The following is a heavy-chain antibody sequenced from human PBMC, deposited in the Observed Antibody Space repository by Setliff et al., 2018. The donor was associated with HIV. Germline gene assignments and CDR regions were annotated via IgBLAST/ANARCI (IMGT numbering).Heavy chain of an antibody. D-gene: IGHD6-19*01. CDR3: AGHHSSAPLRRWDNYYYMDV. V-gene: IGHV4-39*01. Sequence: ASETLSLTCTVSGGSISSSSYYWSWVRQPPGKGLEWIGSIYYSGSTYYNPSLRSRVTISVDTSKNQFSLKLTSVTAADTAVYYCAGHHSSAPLRRWDNYYYMDVWGKGTTVTVSS. CDR1: GGSISSSSYY. J-gene: IGHJ6*03. CDR2: IYYSGST.